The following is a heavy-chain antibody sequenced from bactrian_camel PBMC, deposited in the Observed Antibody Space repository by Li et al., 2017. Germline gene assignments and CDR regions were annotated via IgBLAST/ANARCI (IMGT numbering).Heavy chain of an antibody. V-gene: IGHV3S6*01. Sequence: HVQLVESGGGLVQPGGSLGLSCAASGFTFSDVRMAWVRQSQGKGLEWVSSISSDGRVTWYGNSVKGRFTISRDNAKNTLYLQLNSLKAEDTAMYFCARDDADWFYGSTWFARKYNYWGRGTQVTVS. CDR3: ARDDADWFYGSTWFARKYNY. J-gene: IGHJ4*01. CDR1: GFTFSDVR. CDR2: ISSDGRVT. D-gene: IGHD6*01.